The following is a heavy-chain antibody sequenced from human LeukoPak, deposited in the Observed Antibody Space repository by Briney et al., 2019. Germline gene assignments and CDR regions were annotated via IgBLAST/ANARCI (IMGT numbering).Heavy chain of an antibody. V-gene: IGHV1-2*02. J-gene: IGHJ3*02. Sequence: ASVKVSCKASGYTFTSYGISWVRQAPGQGLEWMGWINPNSGGTNYAQKFQGRVTMTRDTSISTAYMELSRLGSDDTAVYYCARDVIVVVTARQYAFDIWGQGTMVTVSS. CDR1: GYTFTSYG. CDR2: INPNSGGT. CDR3: ARDVIVVVTARQYAFDI. D-gene: IGHD2-21*02.